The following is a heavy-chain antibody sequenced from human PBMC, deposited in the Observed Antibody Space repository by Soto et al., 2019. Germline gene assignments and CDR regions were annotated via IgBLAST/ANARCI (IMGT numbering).Heavy chain of an antibody. CDR1: GFTFSSYA. CDR3: AKDPRYSGYDSMSAWFDP. V-gene: IGHV3-23*01. CDR2: ISGSGGST. D-gene: IGHD5-12*01. Sequence: GGSLRLSCAASGFTFSSYAMSWVRQAPGKGLEWVSAISGSGGSTYYADSVKGRFTISRDNSKNTLYLQMNSLRAEDTAVYYCAKDPRYSGYDSMSAWFDPWGQGTLVTVSS. J-gene: IGHJ5*02.